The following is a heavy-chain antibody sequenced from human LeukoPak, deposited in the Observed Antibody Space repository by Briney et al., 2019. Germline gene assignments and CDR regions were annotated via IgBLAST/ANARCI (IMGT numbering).Heavy chain of an antibody. CDR1: GGSISSYY. Sequence: SETLSLTCSVSGGSISSYYWSWIRQPAGKGLEWIGRMYPSGNTNYNPSLKSRVTMSPDTSKNQFSLKLSSVTAADTAVYYCARSGSYANDAFDIWGQGTMVTVSS. D-gene: IGHD1-26*01. J-gene: IGHJ3*02. CDR3: ARSGSYANDAFDI. CDR2: MYPSGNT. V-gene: IGHV4-4*07.